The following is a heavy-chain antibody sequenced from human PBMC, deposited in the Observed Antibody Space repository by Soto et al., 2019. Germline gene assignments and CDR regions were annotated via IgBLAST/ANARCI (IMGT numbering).Heavy chain of an antibody. CDR1: GFTFSRYW. CDR3: ARETYYYDSRGYTDY. V-gene: IGHV3-7*01. Sequence: WGSLRLSCAASGFTFSRYWMSWVRQAPWKGLEWVANIKPDGGEKYYVDSVKGRFTISRDNAKNSLYLQMNSLRAEDTAVYYCARETYYYDSRGYTDYWGQGTLVTVSS. J-gene: IGHJ4*02. CDR2: IKPDGGEK. D-gene: IGHD3-22*01.